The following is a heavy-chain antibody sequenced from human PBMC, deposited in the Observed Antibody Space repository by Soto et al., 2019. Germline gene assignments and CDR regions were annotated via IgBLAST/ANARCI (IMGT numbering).Heavy chain of an antibody. Sequence: ASVKVSCKVSGYTLTELSMHWVRQAPGKGLEWMGGFDPEDGETIYAQKFQGRVTMTEDTSTDTAYMELSSLRSEDTAVYYCATDQFVTTVTTNAFDIWGQGTMVTVSS. D-gene: IGHD4-17*01. CDR3: ATDQFVTTVTTNAFDI. CDR2: FDPEDGET. J-gene: IGHJ3*02. CDR1: GYTLTELS. V-gene: IGHV1-24*01.